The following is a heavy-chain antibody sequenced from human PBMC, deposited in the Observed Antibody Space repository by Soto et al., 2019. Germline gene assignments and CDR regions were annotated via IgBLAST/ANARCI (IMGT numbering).Heavy chain of an antibody. V-gene: IGHV3-23*01. CDR1: GFTFSSYA. J-gene: IGHJ3*01. CDR2: ISGSGGNT. CDR3: AKNGGKRELTPGGFDL. D-gene: IGHD1-26*01. Sequence: LRLSCVVSGFTFSSYAMCWVRQAPGKGLEWGSGISGSGGNTYYADSVKGRFTISRDNSKNTLYLQMHSLRDEDTAVYYCAKNGGKRELTPGGFDLWRQRTRVTVSS.